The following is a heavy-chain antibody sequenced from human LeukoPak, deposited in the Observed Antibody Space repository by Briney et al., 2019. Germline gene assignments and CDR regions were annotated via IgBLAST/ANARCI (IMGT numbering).Heavy chain of an antibody. J-gene: IGHJ4*02. Sequence: GGSLRLSCAASGFTFSSYSMNWVRQAPGKGLEWVSSISSSSSYIYYADSVKGRFTISRDNAKNSLYLQMNSLRAEGTAVYYCARHYDILTGTFPYYWGQGTLVTVSS. CDR1: GFTFSSYS. D-gene: IGHD3-9*01. CDR2: ISSSSSYI. V-gene: IGHV3-21*04. CDR3: ARHYDILTGTFPYY.